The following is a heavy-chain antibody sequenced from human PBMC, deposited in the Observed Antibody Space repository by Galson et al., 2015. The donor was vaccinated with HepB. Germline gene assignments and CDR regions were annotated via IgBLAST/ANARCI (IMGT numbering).Heavy chain of an antibody. V-gene: IGHV4-59*01. D-gene: IGHD2-8*01. CDR2: IYNTGST. Sequence: SETLSLTCTVSGGSISRYYLTWIRQPPGQGLEWIGYIYNTGSTTYNPSLKSRVTISLDTSKNQFSLKLSSVTAADTAVYYCASSKDIVLARIDFWGQGTLVTVSS. CDR1: GGSISRYY. CDR3: ASSKDIVLARIDF. J-gene: IGHJ4*02.